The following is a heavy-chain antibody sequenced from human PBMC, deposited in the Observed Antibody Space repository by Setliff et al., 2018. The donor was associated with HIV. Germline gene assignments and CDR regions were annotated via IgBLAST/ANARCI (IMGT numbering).Heavy chain of an antibody. CDR3: ARLDTIMLYSDC. V-gene: IGHV4-38-2*02. Sequence: SETLSLTCTVSHYSINSEYYWGWFWQPPGKGLEYIGSIYQSGSTYCSPSLKSRVSMSIDTSKDQFSLRLKSLTASDTAVYYCARLDTIMLYSDCWGQGTLVTVSS. D-gene: IGHD3-16*01. CDR2: IYQSGST. J-gene: IGHJ4*02. CDR1: HYSINSEYY.